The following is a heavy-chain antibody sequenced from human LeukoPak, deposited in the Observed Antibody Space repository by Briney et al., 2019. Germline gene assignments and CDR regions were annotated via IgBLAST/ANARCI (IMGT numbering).Heavy chain of an antibody. Sequence: GGSLRLSCAASGFTFSSYAKHWVRQAPGKGLEWVAVISYDGSNKYYADSVKGRFTISRDNSKNTLYLQMNSLRAEDTAVYYCASRAAYSSGSFDYWGQGTLVTVSS. CDR2: ISYDGSNK. J-gene: IGHJ4*02. CDR3: ASRAAYSSGSFDY. CDR1: GFTFSSYA. V-gene: IGHV3-30-3*01. D-gene: IGHD6-19*01.